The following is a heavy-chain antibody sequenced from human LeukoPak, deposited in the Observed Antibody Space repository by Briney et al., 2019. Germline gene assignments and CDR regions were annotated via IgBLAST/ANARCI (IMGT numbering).Heavy chain of an antibody. CDR3: ARQSGFPTVVTRFDY. CDR2: VSYSGST. J-gene: IGHJ4*02. D-gene: IGHD4-23*01. CDR1: GGSLSSRNYY. Sequence: PSETLSLICTVSGGSLSSRNYYWGWIRQPPGKGLGWIGSVSYSGSTYHNPSLKSRVTTSVDTSNTQFSLKLTSVTAADTAVYYCARQSGFPTVVTRFDYWGQGTLVTVSS. V-gene: IGHV4-39*01.